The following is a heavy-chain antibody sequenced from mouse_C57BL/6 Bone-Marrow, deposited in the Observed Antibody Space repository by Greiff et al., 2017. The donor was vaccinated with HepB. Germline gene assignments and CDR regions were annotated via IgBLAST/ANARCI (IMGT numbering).Heavy chain of an antibody. V-gene: IGHV1-59*01. CDR2: IDPSDSYT. CDR1: GYTFTSYW. D-gene: IGHD1-1*01. CDR3: ARSTTTVAGDY. Sequence: VQLQQPGAELVRPGTSVKLSCKASGYTFTSYWMHWVKQRPGQGLEWIGVIDPSDSYTNYNQKFKGKATLTVDTSSSTAYMQLSSLTSEDPAVYYCARSTTTVAGDYWGQGTTLTVSS. J-gene: IGHJ2*01.